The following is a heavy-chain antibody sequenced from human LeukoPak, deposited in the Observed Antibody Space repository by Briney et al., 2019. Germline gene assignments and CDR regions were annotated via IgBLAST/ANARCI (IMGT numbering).Heavy chain of an antibody. D-gene: IGHD6-6*01. CDR3: ARIPYASSSGGVY. CDR2: IYSGGNT. V-gene: IGHV3-53*01. Sequence: GGSLRLSCAASGFTVSSDYMSWVRQAPGKGLEWVSVIYSGGNTYYADSVRGRFTISRDNSKNTVYLQMNSLRAEDTAVYYCARIPYASSSGGVYWGQGTLVTVSS. CDR1: GFTVSSDY. J-gene: IGHJ4*02.